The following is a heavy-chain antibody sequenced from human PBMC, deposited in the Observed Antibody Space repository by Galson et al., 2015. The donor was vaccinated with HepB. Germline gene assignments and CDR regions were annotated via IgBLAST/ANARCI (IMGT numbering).Heavy chain of an antibody. J-gene: IGHJ6*02. CDR1: GGSFSGYY. D-gene: IGHD1-1*01. CDR2: INHSGST. Sequence: ETLSLTCAVYGGSFSGYYWSWIRQPPGKGLEWIGEINHSGSTNYNPSLKSRVTISVDTSKNQFSLKLSSVTAADTAVYYCARGLRQDWNEDEYYYYGMDVWGQGTTVTVSS. CDR3: ARGLRQDWNEDEYYYYGMDV. V-gene: IGHV4-34*01.